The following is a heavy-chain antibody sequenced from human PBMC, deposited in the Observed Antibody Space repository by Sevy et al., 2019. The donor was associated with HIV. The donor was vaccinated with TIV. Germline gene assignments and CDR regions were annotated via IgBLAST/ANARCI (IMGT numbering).Heavy chain of an antibody. D-gene: IGHD3-10*01. Sequence: SETLSLTCAVYGGSFNGYFWSWIRHSPGKGLEWIGENNDVGSTRYNPSLKSRVTISVDTCKSQFSLKLTSVTAADTAVYFCARVPSLYGSGSYYREYYFDSWGQGTLVTVSS. CDR1: GGSFNGYF. V-gene: IGHV4-34*01. J-gene: IGHJ4*02. CDR3: ARVPSLYGSGSYYREYYFDS. CDR2: NNDVGST.